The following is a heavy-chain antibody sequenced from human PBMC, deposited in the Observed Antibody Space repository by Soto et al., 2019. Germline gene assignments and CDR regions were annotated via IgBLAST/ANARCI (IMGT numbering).Heavy chain of an antibody. CDR2: ISGSGGST. J-gene: IGHJ4*02. D-gene: IGHD6-19*01. CDR3: AKIAEAVAGTVYGY. CDR1: RFTVSSYA. Sequence: EVQLLESGGGLVQPGGSLGLSCAASRFTVSSYAMSWVRQAPGKGLEWVSGISGSGGSTYYADSVKGRFTISRDNSKNTLYLQMNSLRAEDTAVYYCAKIAEAVAGTVYGYWGQGTLVTVSS. V-gene: IGHV3-23*01.